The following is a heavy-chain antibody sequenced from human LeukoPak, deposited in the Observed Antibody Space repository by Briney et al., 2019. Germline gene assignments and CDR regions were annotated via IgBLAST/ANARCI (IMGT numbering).Heavy chain of an antibody. V-gene: IGHV3-64*01. Sequence: GGSLRLSCAASRFTFSSYAMHWVRQAPGKGLEYVSAISSNGGSTYYANSVKGRFAISRDNSKNTLYLQMGSLRAEDMAVYYCARGVLARGSSGWYFDYWGQGTLVTVSS. CDR2: ISSNGGST. J-gene: IGHJ4*02. CDR1: RFTFSSYA. CDR3: ARGVLARGSSGWYFDY. D-gene: IGHD6-19*01.